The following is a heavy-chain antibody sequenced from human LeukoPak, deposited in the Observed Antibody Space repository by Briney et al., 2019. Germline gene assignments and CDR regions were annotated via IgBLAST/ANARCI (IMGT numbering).Heavy chain of an antibody. V-gene: IGHV3-9*01. CDR1: GFTFDDYA. J-gene: IGHJ4*02. D-gene: IGHD6-6*01. Sequence: GGSLRLSCAASGFTFDDYAMHWVRQPPGKGLEWVSGIGWNSGSIGYADSVKGRFTISRDNAKNSLYLQMNSLRAEDTALYYCAKVAAGSPWGLDYWGQGTLVTVSS. CDR3: AKVAAGSPWGLDY. CDR2: IGWNSGSI.